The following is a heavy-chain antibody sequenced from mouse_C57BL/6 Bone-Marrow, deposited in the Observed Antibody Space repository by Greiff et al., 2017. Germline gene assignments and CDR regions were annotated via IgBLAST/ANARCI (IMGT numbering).Heavy chain of an antibody. CDR2: IYPRAGST. V-gene: IGHV1-85*01. D-gene: IGHD1-1*01. CDR3: ARRAVVPYYYAMDY. Sequence: QVQLQQSGPELVKPGASVKLSCKASGYTFTGYDINWVKQRPGQGLEWIGWIYPRAGSTKYNEKFKGKATLTVDTSSSTAYMELHSLTSEDSAVYFCARRAVVPYYYAMDYWGQGTSVTVSS. CDR1: GYTFTGYD. J-gene: IGHJ4*01.